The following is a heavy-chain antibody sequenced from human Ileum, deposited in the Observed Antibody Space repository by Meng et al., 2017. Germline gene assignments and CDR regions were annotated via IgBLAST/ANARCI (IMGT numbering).Heavy chain of an antibody. CDR1: ESTFSSYA. Sequence: GESLKISCAASESTFSSYAMHWVRQAPGKGLEWVAVIWYDGSYKNYGDSVMGRFTISRDNSQNMLYLQMDSLSAEDTAVYYCARGIAEHGNPNWFDPWGQGTLVTVSS. D-gene: IGHD6-13*01. CDR3: ARGIAEHGNPNWFDP. CDR2: IWYDGSYK. V-gene: IGHV3-33*01. J-gene: IGHJ5*02.